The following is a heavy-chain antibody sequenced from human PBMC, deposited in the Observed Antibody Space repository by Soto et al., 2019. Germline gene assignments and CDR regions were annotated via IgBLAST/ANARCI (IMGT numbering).Heavy chain of an antibody. V-gene: IGHV4-30-4*08. Sequence: QVQLQQSGPGLVKPSQTLSLTCNVSGGSISSDYYHWTWVRQSPERGLEWIGYIHHSGSILYNPSWVRRVTISVDTYKKQFALHLSSVTAADTAVYFCAREDDGGDSFDVCGQGTTVTVSS. CDR2: IHHSGSI. CDR3: AREDDGGDSFDV. CDR1: GGSISSDYYH. D-gene: IGHD2-21*02. J-gene: IGHJ6*02.